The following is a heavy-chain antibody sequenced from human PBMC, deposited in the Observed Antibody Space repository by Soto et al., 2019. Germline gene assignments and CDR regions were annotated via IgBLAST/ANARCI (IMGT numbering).Heavy chain of an antibody. J-gene: IGHJ4*02. V-gene: IGHV3-7*01. CDR1: GFTFSSYW. D-gene: IGHD5-12*01. Sequence: EVQLVESGGGLVQPGGSLRLFCAASGFTFSSYWMSWVRQAPGKGLEWVANIKQDGSEKYYVDSVKGRFTISRDNAKNSLYLQMNSLRAEDTAVYYCARYYDSGYDYAGHFDYWGQGTLVTVSS. CDR3: ARYYDSGYDYAGHFDY. CDR2: IKQDGSEK.